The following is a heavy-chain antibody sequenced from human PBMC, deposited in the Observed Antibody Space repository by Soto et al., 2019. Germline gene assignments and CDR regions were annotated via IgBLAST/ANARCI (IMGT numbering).Heavy chain of an antibody. D-gene: IGHD2-15*01. J-gene: IGHJ6*02. Sequence: QVQLQESGPGLVKPSETLSLTCTVSGGSISSYYWSWIRQPPGKGLEWIGYIYYSGSTNYNPSLKSRVTISVDTSKNQFSLKLSSVTAADTAVYYCARDLGALYGGNDDGMDVWGQGTTVTVSS. CDR3: ARDLGALYGGNDDGMDV. CDR1: GGSISSYY. CDR2: IYYSGST. V-gene: IGHV4-59*01.